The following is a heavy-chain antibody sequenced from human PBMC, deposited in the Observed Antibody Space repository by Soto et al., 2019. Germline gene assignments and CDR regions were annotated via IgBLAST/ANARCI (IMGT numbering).Heavy chain of an antibody. CDR1: GGSISDGNYY. V-gene: IGHV4-61*01. J-gene: IGHJ4*02. CDR2: VYYTGST. CDR3: ARDFAYFDS. D-gene: IGHD3-3*01. Sequence: TSETLSLTCTVSGGSISDGNYYLSWIRQPPGKGLEWIGYVYYTGSTSYNPSLKSRVSISMDTSKNQFSLNLDSVTAADTAVYFCARDFAYFDSWGQGTLVTVSS.